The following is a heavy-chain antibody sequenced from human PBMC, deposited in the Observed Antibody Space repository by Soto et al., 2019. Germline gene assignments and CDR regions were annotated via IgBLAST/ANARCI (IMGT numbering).Heavy chain of an antibody. CDR2: INPNSGGT. V-gene: IGHV1-2*04. J-gene: IGHJ4*02. CDR1: GYTFTGYY. D-gene: IGHD6-19*01. Sequence: GASVKVSCKASGYTFTGYYMHWVRQAPGQGLEWMGWINPNSGGTNYAQKFQGWVTMTRDTSISTAYMELSRLRSDDTAVYYCARATVAGPPTYFDYWGQGTLVTVSS. CDR3: ARATVAGPPTYFDY.